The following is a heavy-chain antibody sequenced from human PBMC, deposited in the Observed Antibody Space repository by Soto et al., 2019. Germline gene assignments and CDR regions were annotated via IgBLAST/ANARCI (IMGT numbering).Heavy chain of an antibody. CDR2: IHHSGTT. Sequence: SETLSLTCAVSGGSISSSNWWHWVRQPPGEGLEWIGEIHHSGTTNYNPSPKSRVAISVDKSKNQFSLKLNSVTAADTAVYYCARVRQYCSGTSCYLDPWGQGTLVTVS. D-gene: IGHD2-2*01. J-gene: IGHJ5*02. CDR1: GGSISSSNW. V-gene: IGHV4-4*02. CDR3: ARVRQYCSGTSCYLDP.